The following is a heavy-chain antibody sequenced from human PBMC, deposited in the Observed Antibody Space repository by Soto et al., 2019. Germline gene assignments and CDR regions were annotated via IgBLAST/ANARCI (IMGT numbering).Heavy chain of an antibody. J-gene: IGHJ6*02. CDR3: ASVLYYYDSSGYSSYYYYGMDV. CDR2: IIPIFGTA. CDR1: GGTFSSYA. Sequence: SVKVSCKASGGTFSSYAISWVRQAPGQGLEWMGGIIPIFGTANYAQKFQGRVTITADESTSTAYMELSSLRSEDTAVYYCASVLYYYDSSGYSSYYYYGMDVWGQGTTVTVSS. V-gene: IGHV1-69*13. D-gene: IGHD3-22*01.